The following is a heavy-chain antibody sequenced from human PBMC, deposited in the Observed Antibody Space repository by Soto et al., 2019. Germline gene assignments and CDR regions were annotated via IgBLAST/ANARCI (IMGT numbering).Heavy chain of an antibody. Sequence: GGSLRLSCAASGFTFSSYSMNWVRQAPGKGLEWVSSISSSSSYIYYADSVKGRFTISRDNAKNSLYLQMNSLRAEDTAVYYCARDSLKKSVTTFDYWGQGTLVTVSS. J-gene: IGHJ4*02. V-gene: IGHV3-21*01. CDR1: GFTFSSYS. D-gene: IGHD4-17*01. CDR2: ISSSSSYI. CDR3: ARDSLKKSVTTFDY.